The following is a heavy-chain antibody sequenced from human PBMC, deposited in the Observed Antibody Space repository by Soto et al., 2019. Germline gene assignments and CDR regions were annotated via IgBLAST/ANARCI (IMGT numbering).Heavy chain of an antibody. Sequence: PGGSLRLSCAASGFTFSSYAMSWVRQAPGKGLEWVSSISGSGGRTYYADSVKGRFTISRDNSKNTLYLQMNSLRAEDTAVYYCANLVTRMVATRRTFDYWGQGTLVTVSS. D-gene: IGHD5-12*01. V-gene: IGHV3-23*01. CDR1: GFTFSSYA. CDR3: ANLVTRMVATRRTFDY. CDR2: ISGSGGRT. J-gene: IGHJ4*02.